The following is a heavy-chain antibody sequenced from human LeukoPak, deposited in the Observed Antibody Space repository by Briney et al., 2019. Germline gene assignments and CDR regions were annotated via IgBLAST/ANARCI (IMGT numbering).Heavy chain of an antibody. J-gene: IGHJ4*02. D-gene: IGHD4-23*01. CDR1: GFTFSSHY. Sequence: GGSLRLSCAASGFTFSSHYMTWVRQAPGKGLEWVATIKQDGTEKHYVDSVSGRLTISRDNAKNSLLLQMNSLRAEDTAIYYCARSSREAMYAYGGVFDYWGQGTLVTVSS. V-gene: IGHV3-7*01. CDR2: IKQDGTEK. CDR3: ARSSREAMYAYGGVFDY.